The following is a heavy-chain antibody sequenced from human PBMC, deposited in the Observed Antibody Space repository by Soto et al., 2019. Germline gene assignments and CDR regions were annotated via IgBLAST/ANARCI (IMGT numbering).Heavy chain of an antibody. J-gene: IGHJ4*02. D-gene: IGHD3-10*01. V-gene: IGHV5-51*01. Sequence: GESLKISCNGSGYSFTTYCIALVRQMPGKGLEWMGIIYPGNSDTRYSPSFQGQVTISADNSISTAYLQWSSLKASDTAMYYCARQDGFGLYYFDYWGQGALVTVSS. CDR3: ARQDGFGLYYFDY. CDR1: GYSFTTYC. CDR2: IYPGNSDT.